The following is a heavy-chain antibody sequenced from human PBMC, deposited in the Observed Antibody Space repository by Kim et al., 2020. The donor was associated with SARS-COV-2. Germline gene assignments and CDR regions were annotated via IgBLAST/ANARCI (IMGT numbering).Heavy chain of an antibody. CDR1: GGTFSSYA. J-gene: IGHJ4*02. D-gene: IGHD3-10*01. CDR2: IIPIFGTA. Sequence: SVKVSCKASGGTFSSYAISWVRQAPGQGLEWMGGIIPIFGTANYAQKFQGRVTITADESTSTAYMELSSLRSEDTAVYYCARDSISRVVRGVIITEGLVYWGQGTLVTVSS. CDR3: ARDSISRVVRGVIITEGLVY. V-gene: IGHV1-69*13.